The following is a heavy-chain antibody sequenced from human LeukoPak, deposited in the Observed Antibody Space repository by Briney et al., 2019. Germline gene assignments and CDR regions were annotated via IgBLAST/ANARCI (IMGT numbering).Heavy chain of an antibody. CDR2: ISGSGEST. Sequence: GGSLRLSCAASGFTFNNYAMTWDRQAPGKGLDWVSEISGSGESTYYGDSVKGRFTISRDNSKNTLYLQMNSLRAGDTAIYYCAREHWDFDYWGQGTLVTVSS. CDR1: GFTFNNYA. V-gene: IGHV3-23*01. D-gene: IGHD7-27*01. J-gene: IGHJ4*02. CDR3: AREHWDFDY.